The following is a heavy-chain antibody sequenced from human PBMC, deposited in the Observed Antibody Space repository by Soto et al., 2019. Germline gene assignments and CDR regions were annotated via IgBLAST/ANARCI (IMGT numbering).Heavy chain of an antibody. CDR3: ARGVAGSGFDL. V-gene: IGHV6-1*01. CDR1: GDSVSSNTAA. Sequence: PSQTLSRTCAISGDSVSSNTAAWNWIRSSPSRGLEWLGRTYCRSNWRHDYAVSVKSRITVNPDTSTNHFSLQLNSVTPNDTAVYYCARGVAGSGFDLWGQGTLVTVSS. CDR2: TYCRSNWRH. D-gene: IGHD6-19*01. J-gene: IGHJ4*02.